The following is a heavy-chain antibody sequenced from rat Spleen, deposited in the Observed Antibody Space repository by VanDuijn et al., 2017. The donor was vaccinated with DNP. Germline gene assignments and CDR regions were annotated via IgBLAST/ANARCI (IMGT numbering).Heavy chain of an antibody. CDR3: AKGIRGTGAMDA. V-gene: IGHV5-58*01. CDR1: GFTFSSYW. Sequence: EVQLVETGGGSVQPGRSLKLSCVASGFTFSSYWMYWIRQAPGKGLEWVASINPDGASTYYLDSVKGRFTISRDNAENTVYLQMNSLRSEDTATYYCAKGIRGTGAMDAWGQGTSVTVSS. D-gene: IGHD4-3*01. J-gene: IGHJ4*01. CDR2: INPDGAST.